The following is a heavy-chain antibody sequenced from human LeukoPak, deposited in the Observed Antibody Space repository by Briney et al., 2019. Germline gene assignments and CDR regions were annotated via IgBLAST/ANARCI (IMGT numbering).Heavy chain of an antibody. J-gene: IGHJ4*02. V-gene: IGHV3-49*03. CDR3: TRSSKDY. CDR2: IRSKSYGGTT. CDR1: GFTFGDCA. Sequence: PGGSLRLSCTASGFTFGDCAMSWFRQAPGKGLERVGFIRSKSYGGTTEYAASVKGRFTIPRDDSKSIAYLQMNSLKTEDTAVYYCTRSSKDYWGQGTLVTVSS. D-gene: IGHD4-11*01.